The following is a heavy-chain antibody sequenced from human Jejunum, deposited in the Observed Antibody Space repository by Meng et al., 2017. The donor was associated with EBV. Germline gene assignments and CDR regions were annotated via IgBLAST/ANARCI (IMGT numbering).Heavy chain of an antibody. Sequence: VGLGRSGPEVKRPWTSVKVRCKGIGVNFTNKGIHWVRQAPGQGLEWIGWMNSNSGDTGYAQKFQSRVTMTRDTSINTAYMELSSLTSEDTSLYYCMRGSGAGGRDWFDPWGQGTLVTVSS. CDR2: MNSNSGDT. CDR1: GVNFTNKG. J-gene: IGHJ5*02. V-gene: IGHV1-8*01. CDR3: MRGSGAGGRDWFDP. D-gene: IGHD6-19*01.